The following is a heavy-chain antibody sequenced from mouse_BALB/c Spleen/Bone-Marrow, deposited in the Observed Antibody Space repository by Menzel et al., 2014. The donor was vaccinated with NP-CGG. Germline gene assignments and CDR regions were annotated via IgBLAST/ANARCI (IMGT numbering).Heavy chain of an antibody. CDR1: GFSLTNYG. Sequence: VKLQESGPGLVAPSQSLSITCTVSGFSLTNYGVHWFRQPPGKGLEWLGVIWTDGSTAYNSALKSRLSITKDNSKSQIFLKMNSLQTDDTAMYFSARNWDYWGQGTSVTVSS. V-gene: IGHV2-6*02. CDR3: ARNWDY. J-gene: IGHJ4*01. CDR2: IWTDGST.